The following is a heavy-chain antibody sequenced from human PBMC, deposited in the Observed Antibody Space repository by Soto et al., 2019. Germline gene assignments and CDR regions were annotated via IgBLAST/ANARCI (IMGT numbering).Heavy chain of an antibody. V-gene: IGHV1-18*01. CDR1: GYTFTSYA. Sequence: ASVKVSCKASGYTFTSYAVSWVRQAPGQGLEWLGWISAYDGKTRYAQKFQGRVSMTTDTSTTTAYMELSSLRSEDTAVYYCARGLVWNYYYYGMEVWGQGTTVTVSS. CDR3: ARGLVWNYYYYGMEV. J-gene: IGHJ6*02. CDR2: ISAYDGKT. D-gene: IGHD3-16*01.